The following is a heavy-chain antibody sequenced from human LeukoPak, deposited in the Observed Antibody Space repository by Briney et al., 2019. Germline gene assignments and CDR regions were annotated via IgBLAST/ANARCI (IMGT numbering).Heavy chain of an antibody. CDR3: ARGDSSGWQYYFDY. CDR2: INWNGGRT. Sequence: GGSLXXSCAASGFTFDDYGMSWVRQAPGKGLEGVSGINWNGGRTDYADSVKGRFTISRDNAKNSLYVQMNSLRAEDTALYYCARGDSSGWQYYFDYWGQGTLVTVSS. V-gene: IGHV3-20*04. CDR1: GFTFDDYG. J-gene: IGHJ4*02. D-gene: IGHD6-19*01.